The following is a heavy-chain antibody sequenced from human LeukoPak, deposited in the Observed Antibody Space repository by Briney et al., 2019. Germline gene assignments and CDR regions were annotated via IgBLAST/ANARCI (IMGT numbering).Heavy chain of an antibody. CDR1: GFSITNHY. V-gene: IGHV3-72*01. J-gene: IGHJ4*02. CDR3: VRVRHGDYFDY. Sequence: GGSLRLSCAASGFSITNHYTDWVRQAPGKGPEWVGRTRNKPNGYTTDYGTSVRGRVIVSRDDSENSLYLQMNGLKTEDTAVYYCVRVRHGDYFDYWGQGTLVTASS. CDR2: TRNKPNGYTT. D-gene: IGHD4-17*01.